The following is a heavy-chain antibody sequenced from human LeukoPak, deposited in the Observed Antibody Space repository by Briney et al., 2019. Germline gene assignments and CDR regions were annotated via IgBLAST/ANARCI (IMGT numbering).Heavy chain of an antibody. CDR1: GFTFSSYA. Sequence: GGSLRLSCAASGFTFSSYAMSWVRQAPGKGLEWVSAISGSGGSTYYADSVKGRFTISRDNSKNTLYPQMNSLRAEDTAVYYCAKDVTYYYDSSGYYYPPGFDYWGQGTLVTVSS. D-gene: IGHD3-22*01. J-gene: IGHJ4*02. CDR3: AKDVTYYYDSSGYYYPPGFDY. CDR2: ISGSGGST. V-gene: IGHV3-23*01.